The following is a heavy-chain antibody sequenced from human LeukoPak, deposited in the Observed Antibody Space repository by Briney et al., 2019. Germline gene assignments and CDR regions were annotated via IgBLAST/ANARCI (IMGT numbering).Heavy chain of an antibody. V-gene: IGHV1-8*02. CDR1: GYTFSDYA. Sequence: ASVTVSCTASGYTFSDYAVHWVRQAPGQRFEWMGWMNPNSGNTGYAQKFQGRVTMTRNTSISTAYMELSSLRSEDTAVYYCARGAFYWGQGTLVTVSS. CDR2: MNPNSGNT. CDR3: ARGAFY. J-gene: IGHJ4*02.